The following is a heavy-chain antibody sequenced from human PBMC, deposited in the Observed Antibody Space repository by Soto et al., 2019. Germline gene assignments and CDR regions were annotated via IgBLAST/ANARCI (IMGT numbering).Heavy chain of an antibody. J-gene: IGHJ3*02. CDR3: AGVGGGSGYRDAFDI. CDR1: GFTFSSYA. D-gene: IGHD3-22*01. V-gene: IGHV3-23*01. Sequence: EVQLLESGGGLVQPGGSLRLSCAASGFTFSSYAMAWVRQAPGKGLKWVSVISGSGGRTYSADSVKGRFTISRDDSKNTVYLQMNSLRAEDTAVYYCAGVGGGSGYRDAFDIWGQGTMVTVSS. CDR2: ISGSGGRT.